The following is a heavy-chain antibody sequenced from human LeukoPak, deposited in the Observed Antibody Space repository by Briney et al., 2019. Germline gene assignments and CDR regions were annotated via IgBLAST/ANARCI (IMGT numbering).Heavy chain of an antibody. CDR2: IYSGGST. Sequence: GGSLRLSCAASGFTVSSNYMSWVRQAPGKGLEWVSVIYSGGSTYYADSVKGRFTISRDNSKNTLYLQMNSLRAEDTAVYYCARDRGYSYGFDYWGQGTLVTVSS. V-gene: IGHV3-53*01. CDR1: GFTVSSNY. D-gene: IGHD5-18*01. J-gene: IGHJ4*02. CDR3: ARDRGYSYGFDY.